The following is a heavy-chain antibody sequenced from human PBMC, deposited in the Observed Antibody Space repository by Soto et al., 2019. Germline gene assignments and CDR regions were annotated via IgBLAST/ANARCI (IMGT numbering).Heavy chain of an antibody. CDR3: AKDRTYSDSWPSGPFVY. CDR2: ISYDGRNT. J-gene: IGHJ4*02. CDR1: GFTFSSYG. V-gene: IGHV3-30*18. D-gene: IGHD6-13*01. Sequence: ESGGGVAQPGRSLRLSCAASGFTFSSYGIHWVRQAPGKGLEWVAVISYDGRNTYYGDSVKGRFTVSRDNSKNTLYLQMNSLRAEDTAVYYCAKDRTYSDSWPSGPFVYWGQGTLVTVSS.